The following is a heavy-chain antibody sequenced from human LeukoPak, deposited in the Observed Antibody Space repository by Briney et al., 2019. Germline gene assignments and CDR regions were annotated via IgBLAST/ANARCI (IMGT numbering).Heavy chain of an antibody. CDR2: ISSSSSYI. D-gene: IGHD5-12*01. Sequence: EAGGSLRLSCAASGFTFSSYSMNWVRQAPGKGLEWVSSISSSSSYIDYADSVKGRFTISRDNAKNSLYLQMNSLRAEDTAVYYCARDSPGGYDFDYWGQGTLVTVSS. CDR1: GFTFSSYS. J-gene: IGHJ4*02. CDR3: ARDSPGGYDFDY. V-gene: IGHV3-21*01.